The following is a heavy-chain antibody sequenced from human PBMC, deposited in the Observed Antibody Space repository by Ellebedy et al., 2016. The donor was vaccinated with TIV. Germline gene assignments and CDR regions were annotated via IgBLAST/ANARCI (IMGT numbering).Heavy chain of an antibody. Sequence: GESLKISXAASGFTFSSYAMSWVRQAPGKGLEWVSAISGSGGSTYYADSVKGRFTISRDNSKNTLYLQMNSLRAEDTAVYYCAKDRRLGGKTADWGQGTLVTVSS. CDR2: ISGSGGST. V-gene: IGHV3-23*01. D-gene: IGHD4-23*01. CDR1: GFTFSSYA. J-gene: IGHJ4*02. CDR3: AKDRRLGGKTAD.